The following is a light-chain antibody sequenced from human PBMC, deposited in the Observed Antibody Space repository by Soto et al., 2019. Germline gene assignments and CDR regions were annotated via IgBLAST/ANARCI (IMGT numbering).Light chain of an antibody. J-gene: IGKJ1*01. CDR1: QSLLHSNGFKY. CDR2: LVS. Sequence: DLVMTQSPLSLSVTPGEPASISCRSSQSLLHSNGFKYLDWYLQKPGQSPQLLIYLVSNRASGVPDRFSGSGSGTDFTLKISRVEAEDVGVYYCMEALQTPRTFGQGTKVEIK. V-gene: IGKV2-28*01. CDR3: MEALQTPRT.